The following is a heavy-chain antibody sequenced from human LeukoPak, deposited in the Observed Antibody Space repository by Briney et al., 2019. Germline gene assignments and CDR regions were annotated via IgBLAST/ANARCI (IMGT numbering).Heavy chain of an antibody. CDR2: SDPSDSYT. J-gene: IGHJ4*02. V-gene: IGHV5-10-1*01. CDR3: ARSPTYYDSSGYYRWDYFVY. Sequence: GESLKISCKGSGYSFISYWISWVRQMPGKGLEWMGRSDPSDSYTNYRPSFQGHVTISADKSISTAYLQWSSLKASDTAMYYCARSPTYYDSSGYYRWDYFVYWGQGTLVTVSS. D-gene: IGHD3-22*01. CDR1: GYSFISYW.